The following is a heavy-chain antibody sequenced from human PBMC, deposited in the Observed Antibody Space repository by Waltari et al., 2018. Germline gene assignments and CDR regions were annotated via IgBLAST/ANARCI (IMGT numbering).Heavy chain of an antibody. CDR1: GYSISSGYY. CDR3: ARGRVGIAAAGTLDY. V-gene: IGHV4-38-2*01. J-gene: IGHJ4*02. Sequence: QVQLQESGPGLVKPSETLSLTCAVSGYSISSGYYWGWIRQPPGKGLEWIGSIYHSGSTYYNPSLKSRVTISVDTSKNQFSLKLSSVTAADTAVYYCARGRVGIAAAGTLDYWGQGTLVTVSS. CDR2: IYHSGST. D-gene: IGHD6-13*01.